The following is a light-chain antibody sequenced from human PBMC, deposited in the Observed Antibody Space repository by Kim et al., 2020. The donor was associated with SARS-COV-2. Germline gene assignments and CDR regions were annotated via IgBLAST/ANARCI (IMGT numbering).Light chain of an antibody. J-gene: IGLJ2*01. CDR1: SSDVGGYNY. CDR2: DVS. V-gene: IGLV2-14*04. Sequence: GQSNTNACTGTSSDVGGYNYDSWYQQHPGKAPKLMIYDVSKRPSGVSNRFSGSKSGNTASLTISGLQAEDEADYYCSSYTSSSTVVFGGGTQLTVL. CDR3: SSYTSSSTVV.